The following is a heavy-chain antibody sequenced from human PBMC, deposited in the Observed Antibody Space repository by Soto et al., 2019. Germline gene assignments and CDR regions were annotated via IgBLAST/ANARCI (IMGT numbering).Heavy chain of an antibody. CDR1: GGSLRGYY. Sequence: QVQLQQWGAGLLKPSETLSLNCAVTGGSLRGYYWRWIRQPPGKGLEWIGEVKDGGHTNYSPSLRGRVTISSDTSNNQFSLRLNSVTAADTGVYYCARGQEGVVATHWYQGSLVTVSS. V-gene: IGHV4-34*01. CDR2: VKDGGHT. D-gene: IGHD5-12*01. CDR3: ARGQEGVVATH. J-gene: IGHJ4*02.